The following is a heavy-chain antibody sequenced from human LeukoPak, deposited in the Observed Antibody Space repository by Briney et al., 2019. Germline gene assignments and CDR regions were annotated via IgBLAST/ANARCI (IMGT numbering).Heavy chain of an antibody. V-gene: IGHV4-34*01. CDR2: INHSGST. Sequence: SETLSLTCAVYGGSFSGYYWSWIRQPPGKGLEWIGEINHSGSTNYNPSLKSRVTISVDTSKNQFSLKLSSVTAADMAVYYCARGHHGRLEGYGMDVWGQGTTVTVSS. D-gene: IGHD1-1*01. CDR3: ARGHHGRLEGYGMDV. CDR1: GGSFSGYY. J-gene: IGHJ6*02.